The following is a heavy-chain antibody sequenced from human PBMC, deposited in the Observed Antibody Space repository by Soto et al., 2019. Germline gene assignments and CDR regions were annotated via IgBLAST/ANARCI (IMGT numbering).Heavy chain of an antibody. CDR1: GFTVSSNY. Sequence: GGSLRLSCAASGFTVSSNYMSWVRQAPGKGLEWVSVIYSGSNIYYADSVKGRFTISRDNAKNSLYLQMNSLRAEDTAVYYCAREIGYSYGPFDYWGQGTLVTVSS. J-gene: IGHJ4*02. CDR3: AREIGYSYGPFDY. D-gene: IGHD5-18*01. CDR2: IYSGSNI. V-gene: IGHV3-53*01.